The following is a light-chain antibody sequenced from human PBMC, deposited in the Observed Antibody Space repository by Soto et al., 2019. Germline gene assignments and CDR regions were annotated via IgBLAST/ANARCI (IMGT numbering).Light chain of an antibody. CDR2: EVS. CDR1: SSDVGNYNR. CDR3: SSYASSSTVV. J-gene: IGLJ2*01. Sequence: QSALTQPPSVSGSPGQSVTISCTGTSSDVGNYNRVSWYQQPPGTAPKLLIYEVSSRPSGVPDRFSGSKSGNTASLTISGLQAEDEADYYCSSYASSSTVVFGGGTQLTVL. V-gene: IGLV2-18*02.